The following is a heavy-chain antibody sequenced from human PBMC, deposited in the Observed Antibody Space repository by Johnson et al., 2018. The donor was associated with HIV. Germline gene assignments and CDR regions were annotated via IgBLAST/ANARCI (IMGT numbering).Heavy chain of an antibody. V-gene: IGHV3-30*04. Sequence: VYLVESGGGVVQPGMSLRLSCAASGFTFSSYPMHWVRQAPGKGLEWVAVISNDGSNTHYADSVKGRFTISRDNSKNTLSLQVNSLRAWDTAVYFCARGGGCGGDCYSGYDAFDIWGQGTMVTVSS. CDR2: ISNDGSNT. CDR3: ARGGGCGGDCYSGYDAFDI. J-gene: IGHJ3*02. D-gene: IGHD2-21*01. CDR1: GFTFSSYP.